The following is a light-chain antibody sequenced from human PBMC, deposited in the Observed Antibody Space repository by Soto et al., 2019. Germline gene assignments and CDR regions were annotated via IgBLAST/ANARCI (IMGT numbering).Light chain of an antibody. J-gene: IGLJ1*01. Sequence: QSALTQPPSASGSPGQSVTISCTGTSSGVGGYNFVSWYQQHPGKAPKLMIYEVDKRPSGVPDRFSGSKSGSTASLTVSGLQAEDAADYYCSSYAGNSYVFGTGTKLTVL. CDR3: SSYAGNSYV. V-gene: IGLV2-8*01. CDR2: EVD. CDR1: SSGVGGYNF.